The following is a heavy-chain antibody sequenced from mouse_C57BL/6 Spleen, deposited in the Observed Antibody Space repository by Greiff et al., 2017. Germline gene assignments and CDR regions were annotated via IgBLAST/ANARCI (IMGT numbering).Heavy chain of an antibody. Sequence: VQLQQSGAELARPGASVKLSCKASGYTFTSYGISWVKQRTGQGLEWIGEIYPRSGNTYYNEKFKGKATLTADKSSSTAYMELRSLTSEDSAVYFCVMMGLDYAWFAYWGQGTLVTVSA. V-gene: IGHV1-81*01. CDR1: GYTFTSYG. CDR2: IYPRSGNT. J-gene: IGHJ3*01. CDR3: VMMGLDYAWFAY. D-gene: IGHD2-4*01.